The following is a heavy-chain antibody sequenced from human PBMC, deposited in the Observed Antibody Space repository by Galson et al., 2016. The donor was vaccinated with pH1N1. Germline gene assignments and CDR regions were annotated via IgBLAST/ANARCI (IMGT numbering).Heavy chain of an antibody. J-gene: IGHJ4*02. CDR3: ARFQCGDYVKFFDY. D-gene: IGHD4-17*01. Sequence: PALVKPTQTLTLTCTFSGFSLSSSGMCVSWIRQPPGKALEWLALIDWDDDKYYSTSLKTRLTISKDTSKNQVILTMTNMDPVDTATYYCARFQCGDYVKFFDYWGQGTLVTVSS. CDR1: GFSLSSSGMC. CDR2: IDWDDDK. V-gene: IGHV2-70*01.